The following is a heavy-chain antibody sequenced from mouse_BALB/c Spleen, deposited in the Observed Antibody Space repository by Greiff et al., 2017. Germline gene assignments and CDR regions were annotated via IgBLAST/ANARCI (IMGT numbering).Heavy chain of an antibody. D-gene: IGHD2-2*01. V-gene: IGHV1-80*01. CDR2: IYPGDGDT. J-gene: IGHJ2*01. CDR1: GYAFSSYW. Sequence: QVQLKESGAELVRPGSSVKISCKASGYAFSSYWMNWVKQRPGQGLEWIGQIYPGDGDTNYNGKFKGKATLTADKSSSTAYMQLSSLTSEDSAVYFCAGGYDGVDYWGQCTTLTVSS. CDR3: AGGYDGVDY.